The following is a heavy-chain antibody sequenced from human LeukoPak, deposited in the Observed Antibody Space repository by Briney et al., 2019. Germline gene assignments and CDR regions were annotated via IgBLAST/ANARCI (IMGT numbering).Heavy chain of an antibody. CDR1: GFTFSSYG. CDR3: ARARTRYSGSYGGAFDI. J-gene: IGHJ3*02. V-gene: IGHV3-30*02. D-gene: IGHD1-26*01. Sequence: GRSLRLSCAASGFTFSSYGMHWVRQAPGKGLEWVAFIRYDGSNTYYADSVKGRFTISRDNSKNTLYLHMNSLRAEDTAVYYCARARTRYSGSYGGAFDIWGQGTMVTVSS. CDR2: IRYDGSNT.